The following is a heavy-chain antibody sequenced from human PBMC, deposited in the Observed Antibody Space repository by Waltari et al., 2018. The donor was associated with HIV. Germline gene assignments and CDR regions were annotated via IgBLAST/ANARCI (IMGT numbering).Heavy chain of an antibody. D-gene: IGHD3-3*01. Sequence: QVQLVQSGTEVKKPGASVTVSCKASGYTFTGYDMNWVRQATGQGLEWMGWMNPESGNTAYAHKFQGRVTMTRNTSIRTAYMELTSLRSEDTAVYYCARGPPNDLWPPQTRHMDVWGQGTTVTVSS. CDR1: GYTFTGYD. J-gene: IGHJ6*02. CDR2: MNPESGNT. CDR3: ARGPPNDLWPPQTRHMDV. V-gene: IGHV1-8*01.